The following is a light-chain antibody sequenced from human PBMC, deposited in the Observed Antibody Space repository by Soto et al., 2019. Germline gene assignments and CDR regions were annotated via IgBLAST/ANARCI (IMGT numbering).Light chain of an antibody. V-gene: IGKV3-20*01. CDR3: QQYGSSGT. CDR2: GAS. CDR1: QSVTSSY. J-gene: IGKJ1*01. Sequence: EIVLTQSPGTLSLSPGERATLSCRASQSVTSSYLTWYQQKPGQAPRLLIYGASTRATGIPERFSGSGSGTNFTLIISRLEPEDFAVYYCQQYGSSGTFGQGTKVDIK.